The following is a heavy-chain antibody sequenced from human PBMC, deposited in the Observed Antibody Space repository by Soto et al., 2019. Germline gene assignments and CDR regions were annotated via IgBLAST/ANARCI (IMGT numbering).Heavy chain of an antibody. V-gene: IGHV3-23*01. CDR1: GFTFSSYA. CDR3: AKSPRGDNTLP. CDR2: ISGSGGST. Sequence: GGSLRLSXAASGFTFSSYAMSWVRQAPGKGLEWVSAISGSGGSTYYADSVKGRFTISRDNSKNTLYLQMNSLRAEDTAVYYCAKSPRGDNTLPWGQGTLVTVSS. D-gene: IGHD2-21*02. J-gene: IGHJ5*02.